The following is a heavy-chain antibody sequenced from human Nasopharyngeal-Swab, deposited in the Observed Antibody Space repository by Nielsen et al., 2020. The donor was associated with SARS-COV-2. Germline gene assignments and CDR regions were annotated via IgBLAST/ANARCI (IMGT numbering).Heavy chain of an antibody. CDR2: INHSGST. D-gene: IGHD3-3*01. CDR3: ARVVGDFWSGYYTGANWFDP. J-gene: IGHJ5*02. CDR1: GGSFSGYY. V-gene: IGHV4-34*01. Sequence: SQTLSLTCPVYGGSFSGYYWSWIRQPPGKGLEWIGEINHSGSTNYNPSLKSRVTISVDTSKNQFSLKLSSVTAADTAVYYCARVVGDFWSGYYTGANWFDPWGQGTLVTVSS.